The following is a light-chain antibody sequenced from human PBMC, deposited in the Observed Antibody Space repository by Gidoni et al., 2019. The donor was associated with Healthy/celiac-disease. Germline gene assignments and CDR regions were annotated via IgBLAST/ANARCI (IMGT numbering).Light chain of an antibody. CDR1: SSNIGSNT. J-gene: IGLJ1*01. Sequence: QSVLTQPPSASGPPGQRVTISCSGSSSNIGSNTVNWYQPLPRTAPKLLIYSTHQRPSGVPYRSSGSKSGPSASLAISGLQSEDEADYYCAAWDDSLNGRYVFGTGTKVTVL. V-gene: IGLV1-44*01. CDR2: STH. CDR3: AAWDDSLNGRYV.